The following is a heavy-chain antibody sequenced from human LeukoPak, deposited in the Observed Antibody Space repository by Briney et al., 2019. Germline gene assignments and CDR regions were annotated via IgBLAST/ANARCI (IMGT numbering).Heavy chain of an antibody. J-gene: IGHJ4*02. CDR3: ARGPGAAYY. Sequence: SETLSLTCAVYGGSFSGYSWYWIRQPPGKGLEWIGEINHSGSTNYNPSLKSRVTISVDTSKNQFSLNLSSVTAADTAVYYCARGPGAAYYWGQGTLVTVSS. V-gene: IGHV4-34*01. D-gene: IGHD1-26*01. CDR1: GGSFSGYS. CDR2: INHSGST.